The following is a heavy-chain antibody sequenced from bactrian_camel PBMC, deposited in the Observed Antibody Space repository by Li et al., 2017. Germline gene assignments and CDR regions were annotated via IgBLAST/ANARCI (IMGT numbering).Heavy chain of an antibody. Sequence: VQLVESGGGLVQPGGSLRLSCVASGLMFEQYAMGWIRQAPGKGLEWVSSIGSGTYYADSVKGRFTISRDNAKKMVYLQMNSLKPEDTAVYYCATGLVPYCSGAYCYTQYKYWGQGTQVTVS. J-gene: IGHJ4*01. CDR3: ATGLVPYCSGAYCYTQYKY. V-gene: IGHV3S9*01. CDR1: GLMFEQYA. CDR2: IGSGT. D-gene: IGHD2*01.